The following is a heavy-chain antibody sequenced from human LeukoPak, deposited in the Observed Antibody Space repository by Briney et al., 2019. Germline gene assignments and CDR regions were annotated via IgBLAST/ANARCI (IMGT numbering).Heavy chain of an antibody. CDR3: ARERENAFDI. Sequence: SEILSLTCTVSGGSISSYYWSWIRQPPGKGLEWIGYIYYSGSTNYNPSLKSRVTISVDTSKSQFSLKLSSVTAADTAVYYCARERENAFDIWGQGTMVTVSS. J-gene: IGHJ3*02. CDR1: GGSISSYY. D-gene: IGHD1-26*01. CDR2: IYYSGST. V-gene: IGHV4-59*01.